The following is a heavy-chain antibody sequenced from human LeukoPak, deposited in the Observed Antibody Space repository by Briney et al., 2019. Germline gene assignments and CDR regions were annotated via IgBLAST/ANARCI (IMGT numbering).Heavy chain of an antibody. D-gene: IGHD3-3*01. CDR2: INAGNGNT. CDR1: GYTFTSYA. V-gene: IGHV1-3*01. J-gene: IGHJ4*02. Sequence: GASVKVSCKASGYTFTSYAMHWVRQAPGQRLEWMGWINAGNGNTKYSQKFQGRVTITRDTSASTAYMELSSLRFEDTAVYYCARGIWSGHYHFDSWGQGTLVTVSS. CDR3: ARGIWSGHYHFDS.